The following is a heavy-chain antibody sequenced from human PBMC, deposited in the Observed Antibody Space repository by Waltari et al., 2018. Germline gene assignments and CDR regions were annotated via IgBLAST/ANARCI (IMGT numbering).Heavy chain of an antibody. J-gene: IGHJ5*02. CDR1: GGSISSSSYY. Sequence: LQLQESGPGLVKPSETLSLTCTVAGGSISSSSYYWGWIRQPQGKGLEWVSAISGSGGSTYYADSVKVRFTISRDNSKNTLYLQMNSLRAEDTAVYYCAKGRHGSSWYFNWFDPWGQGTLVTVSS. V-gene: IGHV3-23*01. CDR2: ISGSGGST. CDR3: AKGRHGSSWYFNWFDP. D-gene: IGHD6-13*01.